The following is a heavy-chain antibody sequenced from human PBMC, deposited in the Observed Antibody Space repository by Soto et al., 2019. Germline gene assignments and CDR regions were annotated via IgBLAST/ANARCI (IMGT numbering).Heavy chain of an antibody. V-gene: IGHV4-59*08. D-gene: IGHD5-18*01. CDR3: ARQRYSYGFSVDY. CDR2: IYYSGST. J-gene: IGHJ4*02. CDR1: GGSISSYY. Sequence: SETLSLTCTVSGGSISSYYWSWIRRPPGKGLEWIGYIYYSGSTNYNPSLKSRVTISVDTSKNQFSLKLSSVTAADTAVYYCARQRYSYGFSVDYWGQGTLVTVSS.